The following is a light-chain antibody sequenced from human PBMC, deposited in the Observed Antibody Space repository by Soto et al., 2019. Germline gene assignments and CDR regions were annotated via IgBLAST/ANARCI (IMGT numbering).Light chain of an antibody. CDR3: AAWDDSLRAVV. Sequence: QSVLTQSPSESATPGQRVTISCSGSGSNIGTHAVNWYQQVPGTDPTLLIFRNHQRPSGVPDRFSGSKSGTSASLAISGPKSEDEADYYCAAWDDSLRAVVFGGGTKLTVL. J-gene: IGLJ2*01. CDR1: GSNIGTHA. CDR2: RNH. V-gene: IGLV1-44*01.